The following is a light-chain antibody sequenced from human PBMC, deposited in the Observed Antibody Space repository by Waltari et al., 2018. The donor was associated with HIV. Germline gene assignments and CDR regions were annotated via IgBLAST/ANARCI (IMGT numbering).Light chain of an antibody. V-gene: IGLV10-54*04. CDR1: SSNVGNQG. CDR3: SAWDSSLGEWV. J-gene: IGLJ2*01. Sequence: PSVSKALRQTATLTCTGNSSNVGNQGAAWLQQHQGHPPKLLSYRNNNRPSGISERFSASRSGNIASLNITGLQPEDESDYYCSAWDSSLGEWVFGGGTKLTVL. CDR2: RNN.